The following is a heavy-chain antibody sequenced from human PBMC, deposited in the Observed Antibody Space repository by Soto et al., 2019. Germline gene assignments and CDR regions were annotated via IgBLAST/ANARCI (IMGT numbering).Heavy chain of an antibody. D-gene: IGHD2-21*01. CDR3: ARHIRGNSCMDV. CDR2: IYYSGYT. Sequence: SETLSLTCTVSGGSISSSSYYWGWIRQPPGKGLEWIGSIYYSGYTYYNPSLKSRVTISVDTSKNQFSLKLSSVTAADTAVYYCARHIRGNSCMDVWGQGTTVTVSS. CDR1: GGSISSSSYY. J-gene: IGHJ6*02. V-gene: IGHV4-39*01.